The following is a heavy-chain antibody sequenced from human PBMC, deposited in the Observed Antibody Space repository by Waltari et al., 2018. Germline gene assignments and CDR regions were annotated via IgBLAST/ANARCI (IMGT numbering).Heavy chain of an antibody. J-gene: IGHJ5*02. D-gene: IGHD6-13*01. V-gene: IGHV4-34*01. CDR1: GGSFRGYY. CDR3: ARRATYSSRGRWFDP. CDR2: SNHSGST. Sequence: QVQLQQWGAGLLKPSETLSLTCAVYGGSFRGYYWTWIRQPPGKGLEWIGESNHSGSTNYNPSLKIRVTISEDTSKNQFSLKLSSVTAADTGVYYCARRATYSSRGRWFDPWGQGTLVTVSS.